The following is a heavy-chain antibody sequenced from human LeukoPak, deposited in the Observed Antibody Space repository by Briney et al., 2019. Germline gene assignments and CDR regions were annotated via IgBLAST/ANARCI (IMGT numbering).Heavy chain of an antibody. Sequence: PGGSLRLSCAASGFTFSSYWMHWVRQAPGKGLVWVSRINSDGSSTSYADSVKGRFTISRDNAKNTLYLQMNSLRAEDTAVYYCARGVGDGYRYYYYYYMDVWGKGTTVTISS. CDR1: GFTFSSYW. CDR3: ARGVGDGYRYYYYYYMDV. D-gene: IGHD5-24*01. J-gene: IGHJ6*03. V-gene: IGHV3-74*01. CDR2: INSDGSST.